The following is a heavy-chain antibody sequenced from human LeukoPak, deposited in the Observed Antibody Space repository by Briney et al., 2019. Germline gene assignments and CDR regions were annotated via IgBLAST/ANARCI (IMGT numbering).Heavy chain of an antibody. CDR2: ISGSGGST. Sequence: GGSLRLSCAASGFTFSSYAMSRVRQAPGKGLEWVSAISGSGGSTYYADSVKGRFTISRDNSKNTLYLQMSSLRAEDTALYYCAKDSWLAAAGTCFDYWGQGTLVTVSS. CDR1: GFTFSSYA. V-gene: IGHV3-23*01. D-gene: IGHD6-13*01. CDR3: AKDSWLAAAGTCFDY. J-gene: IGHJ4*02.